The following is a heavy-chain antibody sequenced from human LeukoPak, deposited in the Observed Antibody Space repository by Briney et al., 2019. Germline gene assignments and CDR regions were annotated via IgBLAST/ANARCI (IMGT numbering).Heavy chain of an antibody. CDR1: GGSISSYY. CDR2: IYYSGST. Sequence: PSETLSLTCTVSGGSISSYYWSWIRQPPGKGLEWIGYIYYSGSTNYNPSLKSRVTISVDTSKNQFSLKLSSVTAADTAVYYCAREGDSSGFPTDYWGQGTLVTVSS. J-gene: IGHJ4*02. V-gene: IGHV4-59*01. D-gene: IGHD3-22*01. CDR3: AREGDSSGFPTDY.